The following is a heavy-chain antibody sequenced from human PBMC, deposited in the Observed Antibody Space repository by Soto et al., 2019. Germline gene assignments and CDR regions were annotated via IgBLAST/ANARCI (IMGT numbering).Heavy chain of an antibody. CDR2: IYYSGST. D-gene: IGHD3-22*01. J-gene: IGHJ5*02. CDR3: ARDFNYYDGSGFGWFDP. CDR1: GGSISSYY. V-gene: IGHV4-59*01. Sequence: SETLSLTCTVSGGSISSYYWSWIRQPPGKGLEWIGYIYYSGSTNYNPSLKSRVTISVDTSKNQFSLKLSSVTAADTAVYYCARDFNYYDGSGFGWFDPWGQGTLVTVSS.